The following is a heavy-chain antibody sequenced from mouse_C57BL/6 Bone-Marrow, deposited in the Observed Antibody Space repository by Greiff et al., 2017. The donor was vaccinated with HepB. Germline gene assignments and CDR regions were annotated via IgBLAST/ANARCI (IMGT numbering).Heavy chain of an antibody. D-gene: IGHD1-1*01. V-gene: IGHV5-12*01. CDR1: GFTFSDYY. J-gene: IGHJ4*01. CDR3: ARAAPPVVATDYAMDY. Sequence: EVKLMESGGGLVQPGGSLKLSCAASGFTFSDYYMYWVRQTPEKRLEWVAYISNGGGSTYYPDTVKGRFTISRDNAKNTLYLQMSRLKSEDTAMYYCARAAPPVVATDYAMDYWGQGTSVTVSS. CDR2: ISNGGGST.